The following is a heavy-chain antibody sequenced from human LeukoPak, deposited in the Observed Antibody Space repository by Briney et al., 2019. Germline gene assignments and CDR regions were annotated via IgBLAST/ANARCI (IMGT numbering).Heavy chain of an antibody. J-gene: IGHJ3*02. D-gene: IGHD6-13*01. Sequence: SQTLSLTCTVSGGSISSGDYYWSWIRQPPGKGLEWIGYIYYSGSTNYNPSLKSRVTISVDTSKNQFSLNLNSVTAADTAVYYCARDRYSSSWFDALDIWGQGTMVTVSS. CDR2: IYYSGST. CDR3: ARDRYSSSWFDALDI. CDR1: GGSISSGDYY. V-gene: IGHV4-61*08.